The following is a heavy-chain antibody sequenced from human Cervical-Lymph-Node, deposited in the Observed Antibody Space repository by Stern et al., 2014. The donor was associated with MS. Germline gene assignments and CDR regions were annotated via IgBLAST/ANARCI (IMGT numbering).Heavy chain of an antibody. CDR1: GGTLNRNA. D-gene: IGHD6-19*01. V-gene: IGHV1-69*01. CDR2: VIPIYGNT. CDR3: AITDSAWDNPYHFYGMDV. J-gene: IGHJ6*02. Sequence: QVQLVQSGAEVKKPGSSVKVSCKASGGTLNRNAFSWVRQAHGQGLERMGGVIPIYGNTASDKEIQARVTLTAYESTDTAYMKLRSLRAEDTAVFYCAITDSAWDNPYHFYGMDVWGQGTTVTVSS.